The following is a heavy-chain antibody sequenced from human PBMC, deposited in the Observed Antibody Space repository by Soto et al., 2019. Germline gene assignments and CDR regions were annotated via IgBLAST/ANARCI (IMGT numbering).Heavy chain of an antibody. V-gene: IGHV4-30-4*01. J-gene: IGHJ4*02. CDR3: ARGGGVILRENKKSDY. Sequence: SETLSLTCTVSGGSISSGDYYWSWIRQPPGKGLEWIGYIYYSGSTYYNPSLKSRVTISVDTSKNQFSLKLSSVTAADTAVYYYARGGGVILRENKKSDYWGQGTLVTGSS. CDR1: GGSISSGDYY. D-gene: IGHD3-22*01. CDR2: IYYSGST.